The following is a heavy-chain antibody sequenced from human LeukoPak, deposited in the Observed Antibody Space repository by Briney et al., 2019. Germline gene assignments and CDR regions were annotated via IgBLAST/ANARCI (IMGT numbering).Heavy chain of an antibody. CDR3: ARDASWLVSDY. Sequence: ASVKVSCKASGYTFTGYYMHWVRQAPGQGLGWMGRINPNSGGTNYAQKFQGRVTMTRDTSISTAYMELSRLRSDDTAVYYCARDASWLVSDYWGQGTLVTVSS. J-gene: IGHJ4*02. V-gene: IGHV1-2*06. CDR2: INPNSGGT. D-gene: IGHD6-19*01. CDR1: GYTFTGYY.